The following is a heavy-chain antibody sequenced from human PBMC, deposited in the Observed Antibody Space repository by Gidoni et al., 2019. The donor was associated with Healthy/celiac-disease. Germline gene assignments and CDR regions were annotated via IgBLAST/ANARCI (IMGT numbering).Heavy chain of an antibody. Sequence: QVQLVQSGAEVKKPGASVKVSCKPSGYTFTSYAMHWLRQAPGQRLEWMGWINAGNGNTKYSQKFQGRVTIARDTSASTAYMELSSLRSEDTAVYYCARVWQLVLDYWGQGTLVTVSS. D-gene: IGHD6-6*01. CDR2: INAGNGNT. CDR3: ARVWQLVLDY. J-gene: IGHJ4*02. CDR1: GYTFTSYA. V-gene: IGHV1-3*01.